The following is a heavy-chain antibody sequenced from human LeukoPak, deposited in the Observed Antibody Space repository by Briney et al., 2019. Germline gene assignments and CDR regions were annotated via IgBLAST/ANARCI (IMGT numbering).Heavy chain of an antibody. CDR2: ISGSGGST. Sequence: GGSLRLSCAASGFTFSSYAMSWVRQAPGKGLEWVSAISGSGGSTYYADSVKGRFTISRDNSKNTFYLQMNSLRPDDTATYYCARAILLTGSEYYFDSWGQGTLVTVSS. CDR1: GFTFSSYA. CDR3: ARAILLTGSEYYFDS. J-gene: IGHJ4*02. D-gene: IGHD3-9*01. V-gene: IGHV3-23*01.